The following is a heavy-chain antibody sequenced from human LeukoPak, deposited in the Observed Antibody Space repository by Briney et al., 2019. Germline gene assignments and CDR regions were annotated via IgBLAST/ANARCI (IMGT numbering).Heavy chain of an antibody. J-gene: IGHJ4*02. D-gene: IGHD3-10*01. CDR3: ARDTGYYGSGSPSDY. V-gene: IGHV3-30*19. CDR1: GFDVSRYG. CDR2: ISYDGSNK. Sequence: GGSLRLSCAASGFDVSRYGMHWVRQAPGKGLEWVAVISYDGSNKYYADSVKGRFTISRDNSKNTLYLQMNSLRAEDTAVYYCARDTGYYGSGSPSDYWGQGTLVTVSS.